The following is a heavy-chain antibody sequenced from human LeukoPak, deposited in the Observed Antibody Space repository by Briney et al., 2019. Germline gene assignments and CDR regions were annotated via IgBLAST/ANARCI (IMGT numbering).Heavy chain of an antibody. V-gene: IGHV4-59*01. CDR3: ARAGYSSGWLDY. CDR2: IYYSGST. D-gene: IGHD6-19*01. J-gene: IGHJ4*02. CDR1: GGSISSYY. Sequence: SETLSLTCTVSGGSISSYYWSWIRQPPGKGLEWIGYIYYSGSTNYNPSLKSRVTISVDTSKNQFSLKLSSVTAADTAVYYCARAGYSSGWLDYWGQGALVTVSS.